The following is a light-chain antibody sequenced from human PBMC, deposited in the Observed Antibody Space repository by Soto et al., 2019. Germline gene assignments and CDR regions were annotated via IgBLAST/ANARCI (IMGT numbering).Light chain of an antibody. CDR3: QQYGGSPPQT. V-gene: IGKV3-20*01. CDR1: QTVISNY. J-gene: IGKJ1*01. CDR2: DTS. Sequence: ERVLTQSPGTLSVSPGDRATLSCRASQTVISNYLAWYQQKPGQAPRLLIYDTSSRATGIPDRFRGSGSGTDFTLIINRVEPEDFAVYYCQQYGGSPPQTFGQGTKVDIK.